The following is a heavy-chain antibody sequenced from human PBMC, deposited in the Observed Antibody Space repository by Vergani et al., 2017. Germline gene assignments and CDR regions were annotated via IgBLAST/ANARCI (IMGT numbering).Heavy chain of an antibody. CDR3: ARDGKYSSSWRKAYYYYYYMDV. Sequence: QVQLQESGPGLVKPSETLSLTCTVSGGSISSYYWSWIRQPAGKGLEWIGRIYTSGSTNYNPSLKSRVTISVDTSKNQFSLKLSSVTAADTAVYYCARDGKYSSSWRKAYYYYYYMDVWGKGTTVTVSS. D-gene: IGHD6-13*01. V-gene: IGHV4-4*07. J-gene: IGHJ6*03. CDR2: IYTSGST. CDR1: GGSISSYY.